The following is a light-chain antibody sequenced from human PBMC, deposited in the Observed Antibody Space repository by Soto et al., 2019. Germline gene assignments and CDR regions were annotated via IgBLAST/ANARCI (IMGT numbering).Light chain of an antibody. J-gene: IGLJ2*01. CDR1: SSDVGGYNY. CDR2: DVG. CDR3: SSYTSSSTPRVV. Sequence: HSALTQPASVSGSPGQSITISCTGTSSDVGGYNYVSWYQQHPGKAPKLMIYDVGNRPSGVSNRFSGSKSGNTASLTISGLQAEDEADYYCSSYTSSSTPRVVFGGGTQLTVL. V-gene: IGLV2-14*01.